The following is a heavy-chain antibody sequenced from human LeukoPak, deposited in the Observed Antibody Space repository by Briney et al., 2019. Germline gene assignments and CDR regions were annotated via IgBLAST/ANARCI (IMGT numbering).Heavy chain of an antibody. Sequence: SETLSLTCSFSGDSMSNYYLNWIRQPPGKGLEWIAYIYDGGNTNYNSSLKSRVTISVDTSKNQFSLKLSSVTAADTAMYYCASHSLTAAGIVRHWGQGTLVTVSS. CDR2: IYDGGNT. CDR1: GDSMSNYY. J-gene: IGHJ1*01. V-gene: IGHV4-59*01. CDR3: ASHSLTAAGIVRH. D-gene: IGHD6-13*01.